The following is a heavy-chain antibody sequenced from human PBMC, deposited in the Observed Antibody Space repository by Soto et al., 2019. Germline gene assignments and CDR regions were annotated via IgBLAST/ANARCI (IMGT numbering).Heavy chain of an antibody. V-gene: IGHV3-33*01. CDR2: IWYDGSNK. Sequence: QVQLVESGGGVVQPGRSLRLSCAASGFTFSSYGMHWVRQAPGKGLEWVAVIWYDGSNKYYADSVKGRLTISRDNSKNTLYRQMNSLRAEDTAVYYCARDGVMRYCSGGSCYPRPRNAFDIWGQGTMVTVSS. CDR1: GFTFSSYG. CDR3: ARDGVMRYCSGGSCYPRPRNAFDI. J-gene: IGHJ3*02. D-gene: IGHD2-15*01.